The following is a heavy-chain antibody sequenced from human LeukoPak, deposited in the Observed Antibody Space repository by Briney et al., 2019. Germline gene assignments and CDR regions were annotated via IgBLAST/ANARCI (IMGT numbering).Heavy chain of an antibody. CDR1: GGSISSYY. J-gene: IGHJ4*02. CDR2: IYYSGST. V-gene: IGHV4-59*01. Sequence: TSETLSLTCTVSGGSISSYYWSWIRQPPGKGLEWIGCIYYSGSTNYNPSLKSRVTISVDTSKNQFSLKLSSVTAADTAVYYCAREVRIVGAIDAYYFDYWGQGTLVSVSS. CDR3: AREVRIVGAIDAYYFDY. D-gene: IGHD1-26*01.